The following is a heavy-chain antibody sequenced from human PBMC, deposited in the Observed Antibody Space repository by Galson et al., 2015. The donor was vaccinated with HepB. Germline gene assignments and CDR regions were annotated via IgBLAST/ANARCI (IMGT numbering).Heavy chain of an antibody. J-gene: IGHJ4*02. Sequence: SLRLSCAASGFTFSSYAMGWVRQAPGKGLEYVSAMSGNTGDTYYADSVKGRFTISRDNSKNALYLQMNSLRAEDTAVYYCAKRGPGYCSSTTCYKIFDYWGQGTQVTVSS. D-gene: IGHD2-2*02. CDR3: AKRGPGYCSSTTCYKIFDY. CDR2: MSGNTGDT. CDR1: GFTFSSYA. V-gene: IGHV3-23*01.